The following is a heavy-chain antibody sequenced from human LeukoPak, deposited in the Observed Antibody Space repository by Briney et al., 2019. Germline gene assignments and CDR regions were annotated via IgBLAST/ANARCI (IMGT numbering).Heavy chain of an antibody. CDR2: IKKGGSEK. D-gene: IGHD2-21*02. V-gene: IGHV3-7*01. Sequence: PGESLRLSCAPYRFTFSAYSLSWVRQAPGKGLEWVAKIKKGGSEKDHLDSVKGRFTISKDNAKVSLYLQPNSVRAEDVSVYSCARGCQRGDSAGWGQGTLVTVSS. CDR3: ARGCQRGDSAG. CDR1: RFTFSAYS. J-gene: IGHJ4*02.